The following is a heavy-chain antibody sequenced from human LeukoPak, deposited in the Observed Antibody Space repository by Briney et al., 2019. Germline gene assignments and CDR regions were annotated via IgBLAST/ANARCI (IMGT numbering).Heavy chain of an antibody. CDR3: ASDYDSSGLDAFDI. V-gene: IGHV3-21*01. CDR2: ISSSSSYI. Sequence: GGSLRLSCAASGFTFSSYSMNWVRQAPGKGLEWVSSISSSSSYIYYADSVKGRFTISRDNAKNSLYLQMNSLRAEDTAVYYCASDYDSSGLDAFDIWGQGTMVTVSS. J-gene: IGHJ3*02. CDR1: GFTFSSYS. D-gene: IGHD3-22*01.